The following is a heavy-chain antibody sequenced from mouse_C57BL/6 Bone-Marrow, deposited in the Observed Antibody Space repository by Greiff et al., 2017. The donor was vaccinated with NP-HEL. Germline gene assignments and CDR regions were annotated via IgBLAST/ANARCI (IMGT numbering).Heavy chain of an antibody. CDR1: GFTFSDYY. CDR2: ISNGGGST. J-gene: IGHJ4*01. V-gene: IGHV5-12*01. Sequence: EVHLVESGGGLVQPGGSLKLSCAASGFTFSDYYMYWVRQTPEKRLEWVAYISNGGGSTYYPDTVKGRFTISRDNAKNTLYLQMSRLKSEDTAMYYCASLLSLYAMDYWGQGTSVTVSS. CDR3: ASLLSLYAMDY. D-gene: IGHD6-2*01.